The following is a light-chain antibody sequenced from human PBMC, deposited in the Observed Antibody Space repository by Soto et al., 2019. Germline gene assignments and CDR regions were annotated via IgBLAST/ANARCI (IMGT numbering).Light chain of an antibody. CDR1: QTVTANS. CDR2: AAS. J-gene: IGKJ3*01. Sequence: EIVLTQSPGTLSLSPGEGATLSCRASQTVTANSLAWYQQTPGQTPRLLIYAASTRATGIPDRFNGSGSGTDFVLTISRLEPEDFAMYYCQQYGDSPFTFGPGTKVDI. V-gene: IGKV3-20*01. CDR3: QQYGDSPFT.